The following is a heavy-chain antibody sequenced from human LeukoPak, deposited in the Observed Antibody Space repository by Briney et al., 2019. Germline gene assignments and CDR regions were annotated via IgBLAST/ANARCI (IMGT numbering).Heavy chain of an antibody. J-gene: IGHJ3*02. CDR3: TRILVGGSRAFDI. D-gene: IGHD2-21*01. CDR1: GFTFSNYW. V-gene: IGHV3-74*01. CDR2: IKSDGSST. Sequence: GGSLRLSCAASGFTFSNYWMHWVRQAPGKGLVWVSRIKSDGSSTNYADSVKGRFTISRDNAKNTLYLQMNSLRAEDTAMYYCTRILVGGSRAFDIWGQGTMATVSS.